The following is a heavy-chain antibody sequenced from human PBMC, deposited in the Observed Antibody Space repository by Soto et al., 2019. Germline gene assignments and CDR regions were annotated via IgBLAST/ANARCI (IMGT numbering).Heavy chain of an antibody. CDR1: GGTFSSYA. J-gene: IGHJ3*02. D-gene: IGHD3-22*01. CDR2: IIPIFGTA. Sequence: GASVKVSCKASGGTFSSYAISWVRQAPGQGLEGMGGIIPIFGTANYAQKFQGRVTITADESTSTAYMELSSLRSEDTAVYYCARDSRYYYDSSGYGPYAFDIWGQGTMVTVSS. CDR3: ARDSRYYYDSSGYGPYAFDI. V-gene: IGHV1-69*13.